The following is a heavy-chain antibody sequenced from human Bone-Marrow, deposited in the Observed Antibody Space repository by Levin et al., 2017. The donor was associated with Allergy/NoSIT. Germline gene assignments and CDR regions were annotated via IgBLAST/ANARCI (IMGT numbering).Heavy chain of an antibody. Sequence: PSETLSLTCTVSGVSINSGGYYWSWIRQHPGKGLEWIGYIYHSGSSYYNPSLKSRVSISVDTSKNQFSLRLSSVTAADTAVYYCTRERGGAEGMDVWGQGTTVTVSS. CDR1: GVSINSGGYY. CDR3: TRERGGAEGMDV. J-gene: IGHJ6*02. V-gene: IGHV4-31*03. CDR2: IYHSGSS. D-gene: IGHD3-10*01.